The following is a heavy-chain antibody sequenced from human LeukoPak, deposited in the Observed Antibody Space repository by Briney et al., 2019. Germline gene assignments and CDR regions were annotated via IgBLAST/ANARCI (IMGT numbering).Heavy chain of an antibody. CDR3: AREANWAYYLDY. CDR2: ISTYDGNT. CDR1: GYTFASYG. J-gene: IGHJ4*02. D-gene: IGHD1-1*01. Sequence: ASVKVSCKASGYTFASYGITWVRQAPGQGLEWMGWISTYDGNTNYAQNLEGRVTMTTDTSTTTASMEVRSLRSDDTAVYYCAREANWAYYLDYWGQGTLVTVSS. V-gene: IGHV1-18*01.